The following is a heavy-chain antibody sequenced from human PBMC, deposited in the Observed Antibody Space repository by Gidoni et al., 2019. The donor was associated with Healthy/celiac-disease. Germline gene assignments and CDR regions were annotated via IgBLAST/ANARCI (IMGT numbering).Heavy chain of an antibody. Sequence: QVQLVESGGGGVQPGRSLRLSWAAPGFTFSSYAMHWVRQAPGKRLDWVAVISYDGSNQYYADSVKGRFTISRDNSKNTLYLQMNSLRAEDTAVYYCATARYDYFDYWGQGTLVTVSS. D-gene: IGHD3-16*01. CDR3: ATARYDYFDY. V-gene: IGHV3-30-3*01. CDR2: ISYDGSNQ. CDR1: GFTFSSYA. J-gene: IGHJ4*02.